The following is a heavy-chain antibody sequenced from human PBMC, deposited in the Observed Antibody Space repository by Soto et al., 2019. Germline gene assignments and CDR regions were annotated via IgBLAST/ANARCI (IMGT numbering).Heavy chain of an antibody. V-gene: IGHV4-31*03. Sequence: QVQLQESGPGLVKPSQTLSLTCTVSGGSISSAGYNWSWIRQHPGKGLEWIGYIYYSGSTYYNPSLKSRVTXSXXXSXXHFSLKLSSVTAADTAVYYCARYGSGTYYPTTFDSWGQGTLVTVSS. CDR2: IYYSGST. J-gene: IGHJ4*02. CDR3: ARYGSGTYYPTTFDS. CDR1: GGSISSAGYN. D-gene: IGHD3-10*01.